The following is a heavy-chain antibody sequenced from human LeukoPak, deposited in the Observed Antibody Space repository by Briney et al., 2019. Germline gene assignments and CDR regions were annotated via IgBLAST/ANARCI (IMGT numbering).Heavy chain of an antibody. Sequence: SETLSLTCTVSGSSISSNGYYWGWTRQPPGKGLEWIGSFYYTGSTFYSPSLKSRVTISVDTSKNQFSLKLSSVTAADTAVYYCARRSGTYHAFDIWGQGTMVTVSS. CDR1: GSSISSNGYY. V-gene: IGHV4-39*01. CDR3: ARRSGTYHAFDI. CDR2: FYYTGST. J-gene: IGHJ3*02. D-gene: IGHD1-26*01.